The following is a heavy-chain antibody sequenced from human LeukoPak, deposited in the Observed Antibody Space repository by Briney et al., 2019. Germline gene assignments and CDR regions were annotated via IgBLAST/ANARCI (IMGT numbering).Heavy chain of an antibody. J-gene: IGHJ4*02. V-gene: IGHV3-23*01. CDR3: ARDLMGIAYRGAFYY. Sequence: GGSLRLSCAASGFTFSSYGMSWVRQAPGKGLEWGSAISGSGGSTYYADSVRGRFTISRDNSKNTLYLQMNSLRAEDAAVYYCARDLMGIAYRGAFYYWGQGTLVTVSS. D-gene: IGHD6-13*01. CDR1: GFTFSSYG. CDR2: ISGSGGST.